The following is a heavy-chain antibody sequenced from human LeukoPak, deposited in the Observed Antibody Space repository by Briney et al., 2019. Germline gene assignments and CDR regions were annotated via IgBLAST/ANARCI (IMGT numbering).Heavy chain of an antibody. CDR3: ARACSAGSCYLVAFDI. D-gene: IGHD2-15*01. J-gene: IGHJ3*02. CDR1: GFTVSSNY. V-gene: IGHV3-53*01. Sequence: GGSLRLSCAASGFTVSSNYMTWVRQAPGKGLEWVSFIYTGGSTYYADSVKGRFTISRDNSKNTLYLQMNSLRTEDTAVYYCARACSAGSCYLVAFDIWGQGTMVTVSS. CDR2: IYTGGST.